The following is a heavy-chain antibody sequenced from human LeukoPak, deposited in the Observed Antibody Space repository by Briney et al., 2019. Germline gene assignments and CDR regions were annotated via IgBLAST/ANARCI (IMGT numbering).Heavy chain of an antibody. CDR3: ARELPREVTLDY. Sequence: GRCLRLSCAVSGFTFISYGMQCVPEAPGKGLAWVSRINTDGISTTYADSVKGRFTISRDNAKNTLYLQMNSLRAEDTAVYYCARELPREVTLDYWGQGTLVTVSS. J-gene: IGHJ4*01. V-gene: IGHV3-74*01. CDR1: GFTFISYG. D-gene: IGHD2-21*02. CDR2: INTDGIST.